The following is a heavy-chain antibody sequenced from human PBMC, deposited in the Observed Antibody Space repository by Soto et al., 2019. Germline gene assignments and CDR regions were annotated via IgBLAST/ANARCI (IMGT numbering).Heavy chain of an antibody. CDR2: IIPIFGTA. J-gene: IGHJ3*02. CDR3: ARVTAIMNAFDI. CDR1: GGTFSSYA. D-gene: IGHD2-21*02. Sequence: SVKVSCKASGGTFSSYAISWVRQAPGQGLEWMGGIIPIFGTANYAQEFQGRVTITADESTSTAYMELSSLRSEDTAGYYCARVTAIMNAFDIWGQGTMVTVSS. V-gene: IGHV1-69*13.